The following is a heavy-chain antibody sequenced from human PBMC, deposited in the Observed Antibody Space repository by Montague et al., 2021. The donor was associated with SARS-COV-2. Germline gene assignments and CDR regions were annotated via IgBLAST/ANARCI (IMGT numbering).Heavy chain of an antibody. Sequence: SRSLSLSASGFLFSDYYMTWIRQAPGKGLEWVSHISGSGSKTYYADSVKGRFTISRDTANNSVYLQMNFLGAEDTAVYYCARDQGGYGTFDIWGQGTMVTVSS. V-gene: IGHV3-11*01. J-gene: IGHJ3*02. CDR1: GFLFSDYY. D-gene: IGHD5-12*01. CDR3: ARDQGGYGTFDI. CDR2: ISGSGSKT.